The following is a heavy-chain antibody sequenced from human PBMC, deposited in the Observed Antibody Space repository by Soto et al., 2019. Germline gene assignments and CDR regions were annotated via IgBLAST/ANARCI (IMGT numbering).Heavy chain of an antibody. Sequence: QLVESGGGLVQPGGSLRLSCAASGFTFSSYWLHRVRQAPGEGLVWVSRINPDGGRTNYADSVKGRFTISRDNAKNTLYLQMDSLRAEDTAVYYCARVKLGSYDWVDPWGQGTLVTVSS. V-gene: IGHV3-74*01. CDR1: GFTFSSYW. D-gene: IGHD3-16*01. J-gene: IGHJ5*02. CDR2: INPDGGRT. CDR3: ARVKLGSYDWVDP.